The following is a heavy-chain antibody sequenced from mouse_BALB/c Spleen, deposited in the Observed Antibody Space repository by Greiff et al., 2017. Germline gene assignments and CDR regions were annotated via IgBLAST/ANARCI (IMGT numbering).Heavy chain of an antibody. Sequence: QVQLKESGAELMKPGASVKISCKATGYTFSSYWIEWVKQRPGHGLEWIGEILPGSGSTNYNEKFKGKATFTADTSSNTAYMQLSSLTSEDSAVYYCARRATMIGYAMDYWGQGTSVTVSS. J-gene: IGHJ4*01. CDR1: GYTFSSYW. CDR2: ILPGSGST. D-gene: IGHD2-4*01. CDR3: ARRATMIGYAMDY. V-gene: IGHV1-9*01.